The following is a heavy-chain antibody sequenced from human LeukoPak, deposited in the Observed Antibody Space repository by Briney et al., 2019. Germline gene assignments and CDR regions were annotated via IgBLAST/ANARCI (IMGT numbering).Heavy chain of an antibody. J-gene: IGHJ4*02. Sequence: PGGSLRLSCAASGFTFSSYAMTWVRQAPGKGLEWVANIKTDGSQIYYVDSVKGRFTISRDNAKNSLYLQMNSLRAEDTAVYYCARSRDNYGPPFDYWGQGTLVTVSS. D-gene: IGHD5-18*01. V-gene: IGHV3-7*01. CDR3: ARSRDNYGPPFDY. CDR1: GFTFSSYA. CDR2: IKTDGSQI.